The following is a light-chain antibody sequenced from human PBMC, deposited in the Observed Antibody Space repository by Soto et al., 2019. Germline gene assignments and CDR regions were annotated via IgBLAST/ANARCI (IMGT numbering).Light chain of an antibody. V-gene: IGLV2-8*01. CDR3: SSYAGSNNLGV. CDR2: EVS. CDR1: SSVVGGYNY. J-gene: IGLJ2*01. Sequence: QSALTQPPSASGSPGQSVTISCTGTSSVVGGYNYVSWYQQHPGKAPKLMIYEVSKRPSGVPDRFSGSKSGNTASLTVSGLQAEDEADYYCSSYAGSNNLGVFGGGPKVTVL.